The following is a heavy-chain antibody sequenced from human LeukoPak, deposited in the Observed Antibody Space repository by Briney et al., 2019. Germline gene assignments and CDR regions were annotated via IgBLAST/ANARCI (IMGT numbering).Heavy chain of an antibody. D-gene: IGHD2-2*01. V-gene: IGHV3-7*01. J-gene: IGHJ4*02. CDR3: VRDGPAFLDFDY. CDR1: GFSFNGDW. Sequence: GGSLRLSCVASGFSFNGDWMNWVRQAPGKGLEWVANIKPDGSQEYYVDSVEGRFTISRDNAEKSLFLQMNSLRAEDTAVYYCVRDGPAFLDFDYWGQGTLVTVSS. CDR2: IKPDGSQE.